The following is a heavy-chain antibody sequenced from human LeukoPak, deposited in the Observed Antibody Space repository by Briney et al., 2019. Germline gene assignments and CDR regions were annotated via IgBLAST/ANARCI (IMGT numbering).Heavy chain of an antibody. D-gene: IGHD1-26*01. J-gene: IGHJ4*02. CDR3: ARSGRGTYFYFDL. CDR1: GYTFTGYY. V-gene: IGHV1-18*04. Sequence: GASVKVSCKASGYTFTGYYMHWVRQAPGQGLEWVGWISGSTGNTHYAQNFQGRVSMTADTSTGTAYMELRGLRSDDTALYYCARSGRGTYFYFDLWGQGTLVTVSS. CDR2: ISGSTGNT.